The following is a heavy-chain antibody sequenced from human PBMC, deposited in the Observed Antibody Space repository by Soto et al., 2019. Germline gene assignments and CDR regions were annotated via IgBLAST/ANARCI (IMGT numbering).Heavy chain of an antibody. J-gene: IGHJ6*02. Sequence: QVQLVQSGAEVKKPGSSVKVSCKASGGTFRSYSISWVRQAPGQGLEWMGGIIPIFDITNYAQKFQGRVTITADESTSTADMELSSLGSDETAVYYCARPDEGGYSSNHNYFYALDVWGQGTTVTV. CDR1: GGTFRSYS. D-gene: IGHD3-22*01. V-gene: IGHV1-69*01. CDR3: ARPDEGGYSSNHNYFYALDV. CDR2: IIPIFDIT.